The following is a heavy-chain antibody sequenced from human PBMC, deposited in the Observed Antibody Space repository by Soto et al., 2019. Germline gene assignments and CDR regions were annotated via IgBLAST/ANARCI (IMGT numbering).Heavy chain of an antibody. D-gene: IGHD3-22*01. Sequence: GGSLRLSCAASGFTFSSYAMSWVRQAPGKGLEWVGRIKSKTDGGTTDYAAPVKGRFTISRDDSKNTLYLQMNSLKTEDTAVYYCTTSAEWLLLYYYYGMDVWGQGTTVTVS. V-gene: IGHV3-15*01. CDR2: IKSKTDGGTT. CDR1: GFTFSSYA. CDR3: TTSAEWLLLYYYYGMDV. J-gene: IGHJ6*02.